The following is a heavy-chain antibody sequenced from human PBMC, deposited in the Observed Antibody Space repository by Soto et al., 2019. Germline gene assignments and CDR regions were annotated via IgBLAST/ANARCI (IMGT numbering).Heavy chain of an antibody. V-gene: IGHV3-30*18. CDR2: ISYDGNNK. CDR3: AKGAATSIAAAITSYYYYYGMDV. CDR1: GFTFGAYV. Sequence: GGSLRLSCAASGFTFGAYVMHWVRQAPGKGLEWVAHISYDGNNKYYADSVKGRFTISRDNFKNTLYLQMNSLRAEDTAVYYCAKGAATSIAAAITSYYYYYGMDVWGQGTTVTVSS. J-gene: IGHJ6*02. D-gene: IGHD6-13*01.